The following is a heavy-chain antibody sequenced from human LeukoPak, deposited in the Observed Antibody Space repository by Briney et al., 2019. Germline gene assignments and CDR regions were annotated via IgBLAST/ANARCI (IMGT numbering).Heavy chain of an antibody. CDR1: GYTFTTYG. CDR3: ARDTGSNFFDP. Sequence: ASVKVSCKASGYTFTTYGIIWVRQAFGQGLGWMGWISTYKAKTKYAQNLQGRVAMTTDTSTSTVYMELRSLTSDDTAVYYCARDTGSNFFDPWGQGTLVTVAS. D-gene: IGHD1-26*01. V-gene: IGHV1-18*01. J-gene: IGHJ5*02. CDR2: ISTYKAKT.